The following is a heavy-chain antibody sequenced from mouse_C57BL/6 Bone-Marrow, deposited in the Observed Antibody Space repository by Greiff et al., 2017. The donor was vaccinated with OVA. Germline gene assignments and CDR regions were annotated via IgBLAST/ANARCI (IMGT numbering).Heavy chain of an antibody. Sequence: VQLQQPGAELVKPGASVKMSCKASGYTFTSYWINWVKQRPGQGLEWIGEIDPGSGSTKYNEKFKSKATLTVDKSSSTAYMQLSSQTSEDSAVYYCARGNYYGSSYGYFDVWGTGTTVTVSS. J-gene: IGHJ1*03. CDR1: GYTFTSYW. D-gene: IGHD1-1*01. V-gene: IGHV1-55*01. CDR2: IDPGSGST. CDR3: ARGNYYGSSYGYFDV.